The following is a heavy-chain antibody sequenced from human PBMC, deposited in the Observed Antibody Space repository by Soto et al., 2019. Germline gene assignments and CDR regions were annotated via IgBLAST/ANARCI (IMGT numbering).Heavy chain of an antibody. Sequence: GPTLVNPTQTLTLTCTFSGFSLSTSGMRVSWIRQPPGKALDWLARIDWDDDKFYSTSLKTRLTISKDTSKNQVVLTMTNMDPVDTATYYCARTVMGKQYCSGGSCYPYFDYWGQGTLVTVSS. D-gene: IGHD2-15*01. J-gene: IGHJ4*02. CDR3: ARTVMGKQYCSGGSCYPYFDY. CDR2: IDWDDDK. CDR1: GFSLSTSGMR. V-gene: IGHV2-70*04.